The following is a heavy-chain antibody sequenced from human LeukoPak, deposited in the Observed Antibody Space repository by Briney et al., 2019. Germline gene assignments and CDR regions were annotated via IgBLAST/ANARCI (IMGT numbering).Heavy chain of an antibody. CDR1: GFNFNYYY. CDR2: ITTGRTL. J-gene: IGHJ5*02. Sequence: GGSLRLSCAASGFNFNYYYMSWIRQAPGKGLEWVSYITTGRTLSYADSVKGRFTISRDNAKNSLFLQMKSLRVEDTAVYYCARVVSSRSTVGFDPWGQGTLVTASS. CDR3: ARVVSSRSTVGFDP. V-gene: IGHV3-11*04. D-gene: IGHD5/OR15-5a*01.